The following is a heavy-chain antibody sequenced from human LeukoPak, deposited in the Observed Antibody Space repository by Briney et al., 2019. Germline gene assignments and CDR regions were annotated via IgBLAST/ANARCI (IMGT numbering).Heavy chain of an antibody. J-gene: IGHJ4*02. CDR1: GGTFSSYA. V-gene: IGHV1-3*01. CDR3: ARGLVGATTY. Sequence: ASVKVSCKASGGTFSSYAISWVRQAPGQRLEWMGWINAGNGNTKYSQKFQGRVAITRDTSATTAYMQLTSLKSEDTAVYYCARGLVGATTYWGQGTLVTVSS. CDR2: INAGNGNT. D-gene: IGHD1-26*01.